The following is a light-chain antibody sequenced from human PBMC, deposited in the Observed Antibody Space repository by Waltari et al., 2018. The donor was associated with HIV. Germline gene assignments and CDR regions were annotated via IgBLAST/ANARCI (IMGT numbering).Light chain of an antibody. CDR1: QSVSNH. V-gene: IGKV3D-15*03. CDR2: DAS. Sequence: EIVMTQSPATLSVSPGETATLSCRASQSVSNHLAWYQQKPGQAPRLLIYDASIRATGTPARIRGSGSGTDFTLTVSILQSEDFAIYYCQQYHDWYTFGQGTKL. CDR3: QQYHDWYT. J-gene: IGKJ2*01.